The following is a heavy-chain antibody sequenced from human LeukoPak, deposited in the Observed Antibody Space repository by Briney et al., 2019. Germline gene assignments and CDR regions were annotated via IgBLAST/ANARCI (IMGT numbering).Heavy chain of an antibody. D-gene: IGHD1-26*01. V-gene: IGHV4-59*01. CDR1: GVSISSYY. CDR3: ARGGGSYYLD. CDR2: IYYSGST. J-gene: IGHJ4*02. Sequence: SETLSLTCTVSGVSISSYYWSWIRQPPGKGPEWIGYIYYSGSTNYNPSLKSRVTISVDTSKNQFSLQLRSVTAADTAAYYCARGGGSYYLDWGQGTLVTVSS.